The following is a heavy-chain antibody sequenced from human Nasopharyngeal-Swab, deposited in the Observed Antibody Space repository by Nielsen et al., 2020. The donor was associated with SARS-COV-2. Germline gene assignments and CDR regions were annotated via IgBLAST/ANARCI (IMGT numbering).Heavy chain of an antibody. V-gene: IGHV3-7*01. D-gene: IGHD5-24*01. CDR2: IKQDGSEK. Sequence: GESLKISCAASGFTFSSYWMSWVRQAPGKGLKWVANIKQDGSEKYYVDSVKGRFTISRDNAKNSLYLQMNSLRAEDTAVYYCARVVYGYNYPVDYWGQGTLVTVSS. J-gene: IGHJ4*02. CDR3: ARVVYGYNYPVDY. CDR1: GFTFSSYW.